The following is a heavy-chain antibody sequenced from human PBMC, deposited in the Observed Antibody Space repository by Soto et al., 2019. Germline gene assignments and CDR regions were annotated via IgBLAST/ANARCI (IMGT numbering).Heavy chain of an antibody. Sequence: QVQLVESGGGVVQPGRSLRLSCAASGFTFSNNAMDWVRQAPGKGLEWVAVISYDGSNKYIAESVKGRFTISRDNSKNTLFLQMNGLRAEDTAVYYCAGGTTTSAFSAMDVWGQGTTVTVCS. CDR3: AGGTTTSAFSAMDV. D-gene: IGHD1-1*01. V-gene: IGHV3-30-3*01. CDR2: ISYDGSNK. J-gene: IGHJ6*02. CDR1: GFTFSNNA.